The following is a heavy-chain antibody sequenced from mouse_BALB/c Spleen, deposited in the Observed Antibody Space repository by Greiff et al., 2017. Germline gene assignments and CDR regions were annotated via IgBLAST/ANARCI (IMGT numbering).Heavy chain of an antibody. D-gene: IGHD1-1*01. J-gene: IGHJ2*01. V-gene: IGHV1-87*01. Sequence: QVQLQQSGAELARPGASVKLSCKASGYTFTSYWMQWVKQRPGQGLEWIGAIYPGDGDTRYTQKFKGKATLTADKSSSTAYMQLSSLASEDSAVYYCARVPITTVVAHFDYWGQGTTLTVSS. CDR3: ARVPITTVVAHFDY. CDR2: IYPGDGDT. CDR1: GYTFTSYW.